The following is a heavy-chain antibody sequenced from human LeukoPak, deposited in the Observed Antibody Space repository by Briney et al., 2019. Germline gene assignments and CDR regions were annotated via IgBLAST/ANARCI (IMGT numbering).Heavy chain of an antibody. D-gene: IGHD1-26*01. Sequence: GGSLRLSCAGSGLTFINYWMTWVRQVPGKGLEWVANINRDGSGKYYLPSVRGRFTISKDDAKDSLYLQMDSLRPEDTAIYYCARVEYSGNGNLYWGQGTPVTVSS. J-gene: IGHJ4*02. CDR1: GLTFINYW. V-gene: IGHV3-7*03. CDR3: ARVEYSGNGNLY. CDR2: INRDGSGK.